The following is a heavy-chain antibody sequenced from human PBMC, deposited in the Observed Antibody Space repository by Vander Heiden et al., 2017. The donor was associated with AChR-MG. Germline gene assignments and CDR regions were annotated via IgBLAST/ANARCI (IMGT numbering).Heavy chain of an antibody. CDR3: ARPGGIAAAEGARNWFDP. CDR2: ISRSSSYI. CDR1: GFTFRSYS. Sequence: EVQLVESGGGLVKPGGSLSLSCAASGFTFRSYSMNWGRQAPGKGLEWVSSISRSSSYIYYADSVKGRFTISRDNAKNSLYLQMNSLRAEDTAVYYCARPGGIAAAEGARNWFDPWGQGTLVTVSS. J-gene: IGHJ5*02. V-gene: IGHV3-21*01. D-gene: IGHD6-13*01.